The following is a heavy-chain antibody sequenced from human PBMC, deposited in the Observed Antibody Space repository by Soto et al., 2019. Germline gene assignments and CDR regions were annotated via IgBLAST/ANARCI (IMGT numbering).Heavy chain of an antibody. CDR2: IKSKNDGETT. CDR1: GFTFYTAW. V-gene: IGHV3-15*07. Sequence: EVQLMESGGDLVKPGGSLRLSCAASGFTFYTAWLNWVRQAPGKGLEWVGRIKSKNDGETTDYAAPVKGRFTISRDDSINTLYLQMNSLKTDDTAVYYCVTDTRGSWGQGTLVTVSS. D-gene: IGHD3-3*01. J-gene: IGHJ5*02. CDR3: VTDTRGS.